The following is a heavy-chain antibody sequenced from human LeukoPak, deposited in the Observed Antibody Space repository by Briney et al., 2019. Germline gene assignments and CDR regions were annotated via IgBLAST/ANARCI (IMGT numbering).Heavy chain of an antibody. Sequence: SETLSLTCTVSGDSISSGSYYWSWIRQPAGKGLEWIGRIYTSGSTNYNPSLKSRVTISVDTSKNQFSLKLSSVTAADTAVYYCVVVPAAIGGYYYYMDVWGKGTTVTVSS. V-gene: IGHV4-61*02. CDR2: IYTSGST. J-gene: IGHJ6*03. D-gene: IGHD2-2*02. CDR1: GDSISSGSYY. CDR3: VVVPAAIGGYYYYMDV.